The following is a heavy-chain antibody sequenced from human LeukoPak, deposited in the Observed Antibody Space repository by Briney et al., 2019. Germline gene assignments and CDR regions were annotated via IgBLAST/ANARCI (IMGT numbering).Heavy chain of an antibody. J-gene: IGHJ4*02. D-gene: IGHD5-12*01. CDR2: ISYSGST. CDR1: GGSINNFY. V-gene: IGHV4-59*08. Sequence: SETLSLTCTLSGGSINNFYWSWIRQPPGKGLEWIGYISYSGSTNYSPSLKSRVTISFDTSNNHFSLKLSSVTAADTAVYYCARRGGYTGYDRDWGQGTLVTVSS. CDR3: ARRGGYTGYDRD.